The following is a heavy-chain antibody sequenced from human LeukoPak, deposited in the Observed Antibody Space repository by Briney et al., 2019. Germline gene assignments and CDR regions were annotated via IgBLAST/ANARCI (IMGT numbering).Heavy chain of an antibody. CDR2: IYHSGST. Sequence: PSETLSLTCTVSGGSISTYYWNWIRQPPGKGLEWIGYIYHSGSTNYNPSLQSRVTISVDTSKNQFSLNLNSVTAADTAVYYCAKGDYSAYWGQGTLVTVSS. V-gene: IGHV4-59*01. J-gene: IGHJ4*02. CDR1: GGSISTYY. CDR3: AKGDYSAY.